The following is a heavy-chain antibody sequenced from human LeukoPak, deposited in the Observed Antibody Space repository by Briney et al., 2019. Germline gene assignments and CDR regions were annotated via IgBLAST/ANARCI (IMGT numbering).Heavy chain of an antibody. CDR2: INPNSGGT. Sequence: ASVEVSCKASGYTFTGYYMHWVRQAPGQGLEWMGRINPNSGGTNYAQKFQGRVTMTRDTSISTVYMELSRLRSDDTAVCYCARARKGSGWYYFDYWGQGTLVTVSS. V-gene: IGHV1-2*06. D-gene: IGHD6-19*01. J-gene: IGHJ4*02. CDR1: GYTFTGYY. CDR3: ARARKGSGWYYFDY.